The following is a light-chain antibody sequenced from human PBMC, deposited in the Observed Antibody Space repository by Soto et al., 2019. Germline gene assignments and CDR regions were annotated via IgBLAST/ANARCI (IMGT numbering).Light chain of an antibody. CDR3: QQLNSYPIT. CDR2: AAS. J-gene: IGKJ5*01. CDR1: QSISSW. Sequence: DIHMTQSPSTLSASVGYRFTITCRASQSISSWLAWCQQKPGKAPKLLIYAASTLQSGVPSRFRGSGSGTEYTLTISSLQPEDFETYYCQQLNSYPITFGQGTRLEIK. V-gene: IGKV1-9*01.